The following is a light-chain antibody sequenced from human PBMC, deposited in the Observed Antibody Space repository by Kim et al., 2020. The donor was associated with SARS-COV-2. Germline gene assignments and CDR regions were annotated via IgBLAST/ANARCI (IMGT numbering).Light chain of an antibody. V-gene: IGLV4-69*01. CDR1: SWYSSYD. Sequence: GASVKLTCTLSSWYSSYDITWHQQQPEKGPRYLMKLHSDGSHVKGDGIPDRFSGSSSGAERYLTISNLQSEDEADYYCHTWATAIVFGGGTKVTVL. J-gene: IGLJ2*01. CDR3: HTWATAIV. CDR2: LHSDGSH.